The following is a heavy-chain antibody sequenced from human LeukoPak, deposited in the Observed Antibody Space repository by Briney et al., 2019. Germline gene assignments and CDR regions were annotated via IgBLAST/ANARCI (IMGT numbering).Heavy chain of an antibody. V-gene: IGHV1-69*04. CDR2: IIPILGIA. Sequence: GGSVTVSCKASGGTFSSYAISWVRQARGQGVEWMGRIIPILGIANYAQKFQGRVTITADKSTSTAYMELSSLRSEDTAVYYCAGGFVGVPAALDYWGQGTLVTVSS. CDR1: GGTFSSYA. CDR3: AGGFVGVPAALDY. J-gene: IGHJ4*02. D-gene: IGHD2-2*01.